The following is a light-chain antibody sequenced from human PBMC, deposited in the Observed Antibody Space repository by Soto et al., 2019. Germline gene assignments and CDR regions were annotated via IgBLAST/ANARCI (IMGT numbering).Light chain of an antibody. V-gene: IGLV2-14*01. J-gene: IGLJ1*01. Sequence: QSVLPQPASVSWSPGHSITISCTGTSSDIGGYNSVSWYQQHPRKAPKLMIYEVTNRPSGISNRFSGSKSGNTASLTISGLQAEEEADYYCSSYTRGNNYVFGTGTKVTVL. CDR3: SSYTRGNNYV. CDR1: SSDIGGYNS. CDR2: EVT.